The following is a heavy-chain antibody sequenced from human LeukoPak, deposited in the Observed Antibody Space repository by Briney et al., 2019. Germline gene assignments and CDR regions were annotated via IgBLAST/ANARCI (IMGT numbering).Heavy chain of an antibody. Sequence: ASVKVSCKASGGTFSSYAISWVRQAPGQGLEWMGRIIPILGIANYAQKFQGRVTITADKSTSTAYMELSSLRSEDTAVYYCARDRKLRFLEWLLYGAFDIWGQGTMVTVSS. CDR1: GGTFSSYA. D-gene: IGHD3-3*01. J-gene: IGHJ3*02. V-gene: IGHV1-69*04. CDR3: ARDRKLRFLEWLLYGAFDI. CDR2: IIPILGIA.